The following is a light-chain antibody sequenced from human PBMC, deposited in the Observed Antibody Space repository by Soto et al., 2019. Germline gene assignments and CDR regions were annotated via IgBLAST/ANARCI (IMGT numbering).Light chain of an antibody. CDR3: QQDNNWPWT. V-gene: IGKV3-15*01. J-gene: IGKJ1*01. CDR2: GAS. Sequence: ETGMTQSPVTLSVSPXVIATLSCRASQSISDTLAWYQQKPGQAPRLLIHGASTRATGFPARFSGSGSGTDFTLTISSLQSEDIAIYYCQQDNNWPWTFGQGTKVDIK. CDR1: QSISDT.